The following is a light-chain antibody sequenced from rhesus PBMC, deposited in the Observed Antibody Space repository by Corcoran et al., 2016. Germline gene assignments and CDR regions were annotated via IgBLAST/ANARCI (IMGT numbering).Light chain of an antibody. J-gene: IGLJ1*01. CDR3: CSYTTSSTFYI. Sequence: QSAPTQPPSVSGSPGQSVTISCTGTSSDIGGYNYVSWYQQHPGKAPKLMIYGVSNRPSGVSDRFSGSKSGNTASLTISGLQAEDEADYHCCSYTTSSTFYIFGAGTRLTVL. CDR2: GVS. V-gene: IGLV2S7*01. CDR1: SSDIGGYNY.